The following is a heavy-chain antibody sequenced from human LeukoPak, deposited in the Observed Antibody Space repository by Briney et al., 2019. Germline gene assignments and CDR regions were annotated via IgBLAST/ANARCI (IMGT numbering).Heavy chain of an antibody. V-gene: IGHV4-39*01. J-gene: IGHJ4*02. CDR2: IYDSGST. CDR3: GRHGYRDGYSLASFGY. D-gene: IGHD5-24*01. CDR1: GGSISSSSYY. Sequence: PSGTLSLTCTVSGGSISSSSYYWGWIRQPPGKGLESIGRIYDSGSTYYNSSLKSRATTSVNTSKNQFSLKLSSVTAADTAVYDCGRHGYRDGYSLASFGYWGQGTLGTVSS.